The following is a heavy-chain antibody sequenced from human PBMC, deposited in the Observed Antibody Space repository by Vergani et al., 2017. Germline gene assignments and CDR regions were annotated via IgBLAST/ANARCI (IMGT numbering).Heavy chain of an antibody. J-gene: IGHJ5*02. D-gene: IGHD4-11*01. CDR2: ISAYNGNT. CDR1: GYTFTSYG. CDR3: ARDYSNPGLDNWFDP. V-gene: IGHV1-18*01. Sequence: QVQLVPSGAEVKKPGASVTVSCKASGYTFTSYGISWVRQAPGQGLEWMGWISAYNGNTNYAQKLQGRVTMTTDTSTSTAYMELRSLRSDDTAVYYCARDYSNPGLDNWFDPWGQGTLVTVSS.